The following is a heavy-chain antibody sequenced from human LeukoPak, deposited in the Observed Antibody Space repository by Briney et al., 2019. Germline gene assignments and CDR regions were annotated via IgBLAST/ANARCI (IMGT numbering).Heavy chain of an antibody. V-gene: IGHV4-30-2*01. CDR2: IYHSGST. CDR1: GGSISSGGYS. Sequence: PSETLSLTCAVSGGSISSGGYSWSWIRQPPGKGLEWIGYIYHSGSTYCNPSLKSRVTISVDRSKNQFSLKLSSVTAADTAVYYCAARISTVTTYPFDYWGQGTLVTVSS. D-gene: IGHD4-17*01. J-gene: IGHJ4*02. CDR3: AARISTVTTYPFDY.